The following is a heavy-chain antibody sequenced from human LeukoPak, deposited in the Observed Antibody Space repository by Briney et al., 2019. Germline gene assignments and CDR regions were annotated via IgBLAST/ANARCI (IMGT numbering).Heavy chain of an antibody. D-gene: IGHD1-26*01. J-gene: IGHJ5*02. CDR2: IYSGGST. Sequence: PGGSLRLSCAASGFTVSSNYMSWVRQAPGKGLEWVSVIYSGGSTYYADSVKGRFTISRDNSKNTLYLQMNSLRAEDTAVYYCARAPYRSQSWFDPWGQGTLVTVSS. CDR1: GFTVSSNY. V-gene: IGHV3-53*01. CDR3: ARAPYRSQSWFDP.